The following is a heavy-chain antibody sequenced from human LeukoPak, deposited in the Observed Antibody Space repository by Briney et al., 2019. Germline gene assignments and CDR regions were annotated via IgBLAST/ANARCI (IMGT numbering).Heavy chain of an antibody. D-gene: IGHD6-13*01. CDR2: ISSTGGST. J-gene: IGHJ4*02. CDR1: GFTFSSYG. CDR3: ARGGAAAGTGGNDY. Sequence: GGSLRLSCAASGFTFSSYGMHWVRQAPEKGLEYVSAISSTGGSTYYADSVKGRFTISRDNSKNTLYLQMGSLRGEDTAVYYCARGGAAAGTGGNDYWAQGTLVIVSS. V-gene: IGHV3-64*02.